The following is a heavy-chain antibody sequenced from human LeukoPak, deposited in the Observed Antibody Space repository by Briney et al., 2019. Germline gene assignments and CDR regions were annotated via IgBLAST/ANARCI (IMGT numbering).Heavy chain of an antibody. CDR1: GGSISSSSYH. CDR3: VAYCSGGSCYHYYYYGMDV. CDR2: IYYSGST. V-gene: IGHV4-39*01. J-gene: IGHJ6*02. Sequence: SETLSLTCTVSGGSISSSSYHWGWSRQPPGKGLEWIGSIYYSGSTYYNPSLKSRVTISVDTSKNQFSLKLSSVTAADTAVYYCVAYCSGGSCYHYYYYGMDVWGQGTTVTVSS. D-gene: IGHD2-15*01.